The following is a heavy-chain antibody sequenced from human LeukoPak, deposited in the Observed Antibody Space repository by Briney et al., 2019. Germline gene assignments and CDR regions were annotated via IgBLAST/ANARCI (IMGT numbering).Heavy chain of an antibody. CDR2: IYYSGST. V-gene: IGHV4-39*01. CDR3: ARLTDTAMSHPVGDV. CDR1: GGSISSSSYY. Sequence: PSETLSLTCTVSGGSISSSSYYWGWIRRPPGKGLEWIGSIYYSGSTYYNPSLKSRATTSVDTPKTRSPLKLSSVTAADTAVYYCARLTDTAMSHPVGDVWGKGTTVTVSS. D-gene: IGHD5-18*01. J-gene: IGHJ6*04.